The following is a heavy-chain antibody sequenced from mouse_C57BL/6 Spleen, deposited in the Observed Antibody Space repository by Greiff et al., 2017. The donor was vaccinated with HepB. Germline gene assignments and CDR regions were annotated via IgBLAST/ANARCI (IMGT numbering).Heavy chain of an antibody. V-gene: IGHV1-18*01. Sequence: EVQRVESGPELVKPGASVKIPCKASGYTFTDYNMDWVKQSHGKSLEWIGDINPNNGGTIYNQKFKGKATLTVDKSSSTAYMELRSLTSEDTAVYYCARNYSNYFDYWGQGTTLTVSS. CDR3: ARNYSNYFDY. D-gene: IGHD2-5*01. CDR2: INPNNGGT. CDR1: GYTFTDYN. J-gene: IGHJ2*01.